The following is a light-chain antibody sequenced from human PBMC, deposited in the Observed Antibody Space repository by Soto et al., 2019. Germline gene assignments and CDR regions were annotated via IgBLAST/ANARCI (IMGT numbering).Light chain of an antibody. CDR2: AAS. Sequence: DIVLTQSPGTLSLSPGERATLSCRASQSVSSSNLAWYQQKPAQAPRLLIYAASRRAPGIPERFSGSGSGTDFTLTISRLEPEDFAVYYCQQCGSSPWTFGQGTKVDIK. CDR3: QQCGSSPWT. J-gene: IGKJ1*01. V-gene: IGKV3-20*01. CDR1: QSVSSSN.